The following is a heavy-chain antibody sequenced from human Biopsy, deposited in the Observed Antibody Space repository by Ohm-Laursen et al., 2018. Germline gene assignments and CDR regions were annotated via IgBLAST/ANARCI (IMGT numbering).Heavy chain of an antibody. D-gene: IGHD4-23*01. CDR3: ARGSNDFGGLYFPR. J-gene: IGHJ4*02. Sequence: PGTLSLTCTVSGGSFTGHYWSWIRQPPGKGLEWIGHISYTGYTSYNASLKSRVTISVDTSRSHFSLRLSSLTAADTAVYYCARGSNDFGGLYFPRWGQGTLLTVSS. CDR2: ISYTGYT. V-gene: IGHV4-59*11. CDR1: GGSFTGHY.